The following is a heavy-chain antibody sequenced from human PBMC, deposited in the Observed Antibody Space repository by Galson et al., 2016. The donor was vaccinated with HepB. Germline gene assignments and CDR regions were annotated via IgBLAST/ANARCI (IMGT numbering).Heavy chain of an antibody. CDR1: GFSFRDFY. CDR3: ARSTGYSSGWLIYWYFDL. D-gene: IGHD6-19*01. V-gene: IGHV3-11*01. CDR2: INIGGSDK. J-gene: IGHJ2*01. Sequence: SLRLSCAASGFSFRDFYMSWIRQVPGKGLEWVSYINIGGSDKYYADSVKGRFTISRDNARNSLFLQMNRLSAEDTAVYYCARSTGYSSGWLIYWYFDLWGRGTLVTVSS.